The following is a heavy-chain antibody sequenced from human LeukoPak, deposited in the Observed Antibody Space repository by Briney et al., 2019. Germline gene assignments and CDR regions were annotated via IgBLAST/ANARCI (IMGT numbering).Heavy chain of an antibody. CDR2: IYTSGST. CDR1: GGSISSSSYY. V-gene: IGHV4-61*02. CDR3: AVGGAGIDY. Sequence: SETLSLTCTVSGGSISSSSYYWGWIRQPAGKGLEWIGRIYTSGSTNYNPSLKSRVTISVDTSKNQFSLKLSSVTAADTAVYYCAVGGAGIDYWGQGTLVTVSS. D-gene: IGHD6-19*01. J-gene: IGHJ4*02.